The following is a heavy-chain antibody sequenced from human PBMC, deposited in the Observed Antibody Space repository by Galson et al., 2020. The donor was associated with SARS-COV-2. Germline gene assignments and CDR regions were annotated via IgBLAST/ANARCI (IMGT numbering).Heavy chain of an antibody. J-gene: IGHJ6*04. CDR1: GGSISSSSYY. Sequence: SETLSPTCTVSGGSISSSSYYWGWIRPPPGKGLEWIGSNYYSGSTYYNPSLKSRVTISVDTYKNQFYLKLSSVTAADTALYDCARLPRILTICGVVASPFCFDVWGKGSTVTVSS. CDR2: NYYSGST. D-gene: IGHD3-3*01. CDR3: ARLPRILTICGVVASPFCFDV. V-gene: IGHV4-39*01.